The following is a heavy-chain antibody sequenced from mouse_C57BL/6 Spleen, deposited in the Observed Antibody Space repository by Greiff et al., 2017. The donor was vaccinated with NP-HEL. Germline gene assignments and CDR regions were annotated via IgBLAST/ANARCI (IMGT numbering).Heavy chain of an antibody. J-gene: IGHJ2*01. CDR3: ARAGASNWDY. V-gene: IGHV14-2*01. CDR1: GFNFKDYS. CDR2: IDPEGGET. D-gene: IGHD4-1*01. Sequence: VQLQQSGAELVKPGASVKLSCTASGFNFKDYSMHWVHQTPEQGLEWIGRIDPEGGETKYAPKFQGQVTITADTSSNTAYLQLSSLTSEDTAVYYCARAGASNWDYWGQGTTLTVSS.